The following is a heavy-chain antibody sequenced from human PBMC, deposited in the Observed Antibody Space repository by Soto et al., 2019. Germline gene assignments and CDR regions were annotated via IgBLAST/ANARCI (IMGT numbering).Heavy chain of an antibody. CDR3: ARLDSSRYYYGYYFDY. Sequence: SETLSLTCTVSGGSISSGGYYWSWIRQHPGKGLEWIGYIYYSGSTYYNPSLKSRVTISVDTSKNQFSLKLSSVTAADTAVYYCARLDSSRYYYGYYFDYWGQGTLVTVYS. J-gene: IGHJ4*02. D-gene: IGHD3-22*01. V-gene: IGHV4-31*03. CDR2: IYYSGST. CDR1: GGSISSGGYY.